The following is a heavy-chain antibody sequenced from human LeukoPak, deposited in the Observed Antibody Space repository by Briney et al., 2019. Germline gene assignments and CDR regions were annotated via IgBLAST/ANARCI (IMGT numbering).Heavy chain of an antibody. CDR1: GFTFSNFT. CDR3: ARAGITMVRGAFLGAFDI. V-gene: IGHV4-34*01. D-gene: IGHD3-10*01. CDR2: INHSGST. J-gene: IGHJ3*02. Sequence: GSLRLSCATSGFTFSNFTMNWVRQPPGKGLEWIGEINHSGSTNYNPSLKSRVTISVDTSKNQFSLKLSSVTAADTAVYYCARAGITMVRGAFLGAFDIWGQGTMVTVSS.